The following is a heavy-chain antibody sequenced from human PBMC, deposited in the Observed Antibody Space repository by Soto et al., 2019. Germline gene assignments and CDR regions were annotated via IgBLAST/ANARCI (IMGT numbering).Heavy chain of an antibody. J-gene: IGHJ4*02. Sequence: SETLSLTCTVSGGSISSYYWGWVRQPPGKGLEWVGTIYYTGSTYYNPPLESRVTMSLQTSKNQFSLNLTSVTAADTAVYYCARLGGVIAASDFDYWGQGALVTVSS. CDR3: ARLGGVIAASDFDY. D-gene: IGHD2-15*01. CDR2: IYYTGST. CDR1: GGSISSYY. V-gene: IGHV4-39*01.